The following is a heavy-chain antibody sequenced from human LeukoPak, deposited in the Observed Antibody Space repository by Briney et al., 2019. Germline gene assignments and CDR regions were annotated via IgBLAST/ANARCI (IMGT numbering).Heavy chain of an antibody. V-gene: IGHV3-21*04. CDR3: AKTVVVTGNPRAFDI. CDR2: ISSSSSYI. CDR1: GFTFSSYS. Sequence: GGSLRLSCAASGFTFSSYSMNWVRQAPGKGLEWVSSISSSSSYIYYADSVKGRFTISRDNAKNSLYLQMNSLRAEDTAVYYCAKTVVVTGNPRAFDIWGQGTMVTVSS. D-gene: IGHD2-21*02. J-gene: IGHJ3*02.